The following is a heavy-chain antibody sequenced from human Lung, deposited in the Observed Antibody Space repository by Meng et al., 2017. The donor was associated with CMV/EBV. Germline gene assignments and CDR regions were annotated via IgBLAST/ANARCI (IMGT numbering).Heavy chain of an antibody. J-gene: IGHJ5*02. Sequence: GESLKISCAASGFIFSDYGMSWVRQVPGKGLEWLSGISGSGGRTYYAESVKGRFTISRDNSKNTIYLQMDNLRAEDTAVYYCAKDRGDYSKFRFDPWGQGTLVTVSS. V-gene: IGHV3-23*01. CDR2: ISGSGGRT. D-gene: IGHD4-11*01. CDR1: GFIFSDYG. CDR3: AKDRGDYSKFRFDP.